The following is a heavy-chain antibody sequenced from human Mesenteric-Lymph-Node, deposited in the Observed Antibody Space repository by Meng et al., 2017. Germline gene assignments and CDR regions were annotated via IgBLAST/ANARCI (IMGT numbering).Heavy chain of an antibody. D-gene: IGHD4-17*01. CDR3: ARDFAYYDYGDFLDY. Sequence: GGSLRLSCAASGFTLSNYEMNWVRQAPGKGLEWVANINRDGNEKYYVVSVTGRFTISRDNAKNSLFLQMNSLRAKDTAVYYCARDFAYYDYGDFLDYWGQGTRVTVSS. CDR2: INRDGNEK. V-gene: IGHV3-7*01. CDR1: GFTLSNYE. J-gene: IGHJ4*02.